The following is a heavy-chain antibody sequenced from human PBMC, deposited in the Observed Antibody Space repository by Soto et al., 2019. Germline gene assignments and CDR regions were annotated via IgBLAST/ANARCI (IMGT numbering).Heavy chain of an antibody. D-gene: IGHD6-19*01. CDR1: GGSISSSIYY. CDR3: ATSQQGLVRAPY. J-gene: IGHJ4*02. CDR2: IYYSGST. V-gene: IGHV4-39*01. Sequence: QLQLQESGPGLVKPSETLSLTCTVSGGSISSSIYYWDWVRQPPGKGLEWIGPIYYSGSTYYNPSLKSRVIIAVDTTKKQHSQRLTPVSAADTAVYYCATSQQGLVRAPYWGQGTLVTVSS.